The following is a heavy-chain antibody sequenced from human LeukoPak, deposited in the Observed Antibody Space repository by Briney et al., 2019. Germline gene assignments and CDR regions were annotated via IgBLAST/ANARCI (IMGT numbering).Heavy chain of an antibody. J-gene: IGHJ4*02. Sequence: GGSLRLSCAASGFTFSSYSMNWVRQAPGKGXXXXXSISSSSSYIYYADSVKGRFTISRDNAKNSLYLQMNSLRAEDTAVYYCARVVTSPPLFVIDYWGQGTLVTVSS. CDR1: GFTFSSYS. V-gene: IGHV3-21*01. CDR2: ISSSSSYI. D-gene: IGHD2-2*01. CDR3: ARVVTSPPLFVIDY.